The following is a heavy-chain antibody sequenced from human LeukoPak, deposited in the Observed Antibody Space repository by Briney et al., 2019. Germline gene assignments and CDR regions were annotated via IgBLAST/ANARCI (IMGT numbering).Heavy chain of an antibody. J-gene: IGHJ4*02. D-gene: IGHD3-22*01. V-gene: IGHV3-21*01. Sequence: GGSLRLSCAASGFTVSSSYMNWVRQAPGKGLEWVSSISSSSSCIYYADSVKGRFTISRDNAKNSLYLQMNSLRAEDTAVYYCARDYYDSSGYYRYFDYWGQGTLVTVSS. CDR3: ARDYYDSSGYYRYFDY. CDR2: ISSSSSCI. CDR1: GFTVSSSY.